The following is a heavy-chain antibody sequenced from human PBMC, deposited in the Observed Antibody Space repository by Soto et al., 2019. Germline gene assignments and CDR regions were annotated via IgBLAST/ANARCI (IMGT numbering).Heavy chain of an antibody. CDR3: AGINGPSYTYLAV. V-gene: IGHV4-39*05. D-gene: IGHD4-4*01. CDR1: SDSMNICVDD. J-gene: IGHJ6*03. CDR2: IYYSGST. Sequence: PSYCPALASAACSDSMNICVDDRSWKHQPPGKGLEWIGSIYYSGSTYYNPSLKSRVTISVDTSKNQSSLKLSSVTAADTVVFYGAGINGPSYTYLAVWGKGTPVIVS.